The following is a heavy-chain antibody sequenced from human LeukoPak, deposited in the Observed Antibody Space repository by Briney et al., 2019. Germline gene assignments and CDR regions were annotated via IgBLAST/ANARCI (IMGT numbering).Heavy chain of an antibody. CDR3: ASYSGGWYPNY. CDR1: GGSISSYY. Sequence: SETLSLTCTVSGGSISSYYWSWIRQPPGKGLEWIGYIYYSGSTNYNPSLKSRVTISVDTSKNQFSLKLSSVTAADTAVYYCASYSGGWYPNYWGQGTLVTVSS. V-gene: IGHV4-59*01. D-gene: IGHD6-19*01. CDR2: IYYSGST. J-gene: IGHJ4*02.